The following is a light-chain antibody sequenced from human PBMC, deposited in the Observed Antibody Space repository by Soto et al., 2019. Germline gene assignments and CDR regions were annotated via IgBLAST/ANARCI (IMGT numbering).Light chain of an antibody. J-gene: IGLJ1*01. Sequence: QSALTQPASVSGSLGQSITISCTGTSSDVGGYNYVSWYQQHPGKAHKFMIYDVSNRPSGVSNRFSGSKSGNTASLTISGLQAEDEADYYCSSYTTSNTRQIVFGTGTKVTVL. CDR1: SSDVGGYNY. V-gene: IGLV2-14*01. CDR3: SSYTTSNTRQIV. CDR2: DVS.